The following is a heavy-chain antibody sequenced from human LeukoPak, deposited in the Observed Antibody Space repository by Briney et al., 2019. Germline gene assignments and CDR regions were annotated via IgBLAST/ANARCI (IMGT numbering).Heavy chain of an antibody. Sequence: GGSLRLSCAASGFTFSSYAMSWVRQAPGKGLEWVSAISGSGGSTYYADSVKGRFTISRDNSKNTLYLQMNSLRAEDTAVYYCAKDWGVQWRHQPLDYWGQGTLVTVSS. CDR2: ISGSGGST. J-gene: IGHJ4*02. CDR1: GFTFSSYA. CDR3: AKDWGVQWRHQPLDY. D-gene: IGHD6-19*01. V-gene: IGHV3-23*01.